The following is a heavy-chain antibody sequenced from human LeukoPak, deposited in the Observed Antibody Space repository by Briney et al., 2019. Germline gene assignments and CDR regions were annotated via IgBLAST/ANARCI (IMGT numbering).Heavy chain of an antibody. CDR1: GFTFSSYA. V-gene: IGHV3-66*01. CDR3: ARSEGGYSYGPRAEYFQH. Sequence: GRSLRLSCAASGFTFSSYAMHWVRQAPGKGLEWVSVIYSGGSTYYADSVKGRFTISRDNSKNTLYLQMNSLRAEDTAVYYCARSEGGYSYGPRAEYFQHWGQGTLVTVSS. J-gene: IGHJ1*01. D-gene: IGHD5-18*01. CDR2: IYSGGST.